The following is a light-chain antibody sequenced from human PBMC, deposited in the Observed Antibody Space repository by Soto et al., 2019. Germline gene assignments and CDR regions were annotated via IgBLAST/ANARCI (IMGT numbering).Light chain of an antibody. CDR3: MQTLLTRT. CDR2: MGS. Sequence: DIVVTQSPLSLTVTPGEPASISCRSSQSLLHSNGYTYLDWYLQKPGQSPQVLIYMGSNRASGVPDRLSGSGSGTDFRLKISRVEAEDVGVYYCMQTLLTRTFGQGTMVEI. V-gene: IGKV2-28*01. J-gene: IGKJ1*01. CDR1: QSLLHSNGYTY.